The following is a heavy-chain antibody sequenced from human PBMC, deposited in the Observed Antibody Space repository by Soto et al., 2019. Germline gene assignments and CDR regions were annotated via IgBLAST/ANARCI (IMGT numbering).Heavy chain of an antibody. CDR2: ISAYNGNT. CDR1: GYTFTSYG. CDR3: ARDHYDFWSGYYSDY. J-gene: IGHJ4*02. D-gene: IGHD3-3*01. V-gene: IGHV1-18*01. Sequence: QVPLVQSGAEVKKPGASVKVSCKASGYTFTSYGISWVRQAPGQGLEWMGWISAYNGNTNYAQKLQGRVNMTTDTSTSTAYMELRSLRSDDTAVYYCARDHYDFWSGYYSDYWGQGTLVTVSS.